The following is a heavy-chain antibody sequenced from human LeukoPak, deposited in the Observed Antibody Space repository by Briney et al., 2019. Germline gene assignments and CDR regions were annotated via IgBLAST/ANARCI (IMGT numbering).Heavy chain of an antibody. Sequence: PSETLSLTCTVSGGSISSGGYYWSWIRQHPGKGLEWIGYIYYSGSTYYNPSLKSRVTISVDTSKNQFSLKLSSVTAADTAVYYCAILRGAYGLDYWGQGTLVTVSS. D-gene: IGHD1-26*01. CDR2: IYYSGST. J-gene: IGHJ4*02. CDR1: GGSISSGGYY. V-gene: IGHV4-31*03. CDR3: AILRGAYGLDY.